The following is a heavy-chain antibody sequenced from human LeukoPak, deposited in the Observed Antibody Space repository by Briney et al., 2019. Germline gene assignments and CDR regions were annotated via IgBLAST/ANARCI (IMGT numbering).Heavy chain of an antibody. V-gene: IGHV4-61*02. Sequence: SETLSLTCTVSGGSISSGSYYWSWIRQPAGKGLEWIGRIYTSGSTNHNPSLKSRVTISVDTSKNQFSLKLSSVTAADTAVYYCARAGIAVAGITYYYYYGMDVWGQGTTVTVSS. J-gene: IGHJ6*02. CDR1: GGSISSGSYY. CDR3: ARAGIAVAGITYYYYYGMDV. CDR2: IYTSGST. D-gene: IGHD6-19*01.